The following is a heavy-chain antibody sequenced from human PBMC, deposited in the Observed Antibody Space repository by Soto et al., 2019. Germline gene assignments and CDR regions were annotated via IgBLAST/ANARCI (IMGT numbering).Heavy chain of an antibody. CDR1: GYAFTTYG. D-gene: IGHD1-1*01. CDR3: ARGRYGDY. V-gene: IGHV1-18*01. Sequence: QVHLVQSGAEVKKPGASVTVSCKGSGYAFTTYGITWVRQAPGQGLAWMGWISADNGNTNYAQKLQGRVTVTRDTSTSTAYMELMSLRSDDTAVYYCARGRYGDYWGHGALVTVSS. J-gene: IGHJ4*01. CDR2: ISADNGNT.